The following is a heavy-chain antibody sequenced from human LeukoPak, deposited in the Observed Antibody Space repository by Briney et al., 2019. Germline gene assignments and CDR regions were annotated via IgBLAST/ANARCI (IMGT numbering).Heavy chain of an antibody. D-gene: IGHD3-9*01. CDR1: GFTFSSYA. V-gene: IGHV3-23*01. CDR3: AKDLPPVHHSLRYFDWLLPDYGMDV. J-gene: IGHJ6*02. CDR2: ISGSGGST. Sequence: PGGSLRLSCAASGFTFSSYAMSWVRQAPGKGLEGVSAISGSGGSTYYADSVKGRFTISRDNSKNKLYLQINSLRAEDTAVYYCAKDLPPVHHSLRYFDWLLPDYGMDVWGQGTTVSVSS.